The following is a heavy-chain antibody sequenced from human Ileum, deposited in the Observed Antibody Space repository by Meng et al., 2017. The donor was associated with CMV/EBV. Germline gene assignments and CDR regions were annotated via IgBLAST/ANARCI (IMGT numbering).Heavy chain of an antibody. CDR3: AKGTGYPNWFDP. Sequence: GESLKISCAASGFTFSTYAMSWVRQAPGKGPEWVSSTSGGADTTHYADSVRGRFTVSRDNSKNTPYLQMNSLRAEDTALYYCAKGTGYPNWFDPWGQGTLVTVSS. J-gene: IGHJ5*02. CDR1: GFTFSTYA. D-gene: IGHD3/OR15-3a*01. V-gene: IGHV3-23*01. CDR2: TSGGADTT.